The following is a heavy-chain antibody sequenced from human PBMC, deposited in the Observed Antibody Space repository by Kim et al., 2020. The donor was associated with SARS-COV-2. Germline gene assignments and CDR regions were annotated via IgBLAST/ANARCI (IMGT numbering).Heavy chain of an antibody. CDR3: ARVSNYYYNY. V-gene: IGHV4-31*03. CDR1: GDSISSGGYY. D-gene: IGHD3-22*01. Sequence: SETLSLTCTVSGDSISSGGYYWSWIRQHPGQGLEWIGYISYSGITYYNPSLKSRVTISVDTSKNQFSLKLSSVTAADTAVYYCARVSNYYYNYWGQGILVTVSS. J-gene: IGHJ4*02. CDR2: ISYSGIT.